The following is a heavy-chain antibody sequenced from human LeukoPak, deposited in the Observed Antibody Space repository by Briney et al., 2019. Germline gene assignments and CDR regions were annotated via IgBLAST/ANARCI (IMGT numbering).Heavy chain of an antibody. D-gene: IGHD1-26*01. CDR2: IYYSGST. Sequence: SETLSLTCTVSGGSISSYYWSWIRQPPGKGLEWIGYIYYSGSTNYNPSLKGRVTISVDTSKNQFSLKLSSVTAADTAVYYCARVVPRGALIDYWGQGTLVAVSS. CDR3: ARVVPRGALIDY. V-gene: IGHV4-59*01. J-gene: IGHJ4*02. CDR1: GGSISSYY.